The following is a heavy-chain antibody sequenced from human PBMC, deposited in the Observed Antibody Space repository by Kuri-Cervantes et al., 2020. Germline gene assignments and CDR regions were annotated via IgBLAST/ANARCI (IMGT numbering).Heavy chain of an antibody. CDR1: GFTFSNYW. Sequence: GESLKISCAASGFTFSNYWMHWVRQAPGKGLVWVSRINSDGSSTSYADSVKSRFTISRDNAKNTLYLQMNTLRAEDTAVYYCARGEYSSSYLNLYYYYYMDVWGKGTTVTVSS. D-gene: IGHD6-6*01. CDR2: INSDGSST. J-gene: IGHJ6*03. V-gene: IGHV3-74*01. CDR3: ARGEYSSSYLNLYYYYYMDV.